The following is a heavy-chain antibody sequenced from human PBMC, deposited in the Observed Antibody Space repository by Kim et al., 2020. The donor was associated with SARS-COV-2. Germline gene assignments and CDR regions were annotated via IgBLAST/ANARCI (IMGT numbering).Heavy chain of an antibody. CDR2: SYDSGNT. D-gene: IGHD5-12*01. J-gene: IGHJ6*01. Sequence: SETLSHTCTVSGGSLSSSSYYWGWMRQRPGMGREGIGSSYDSGNTYYNPSLKSRVTISVDTSKNQFYLRPGSVAAADASVYYCARHQRYSIGVNAAYYY. CDR1: GGSLSSSSYY. CDR3: ARHQRYSIGVNAAYYY. V-gene: IGHV4-39*01.